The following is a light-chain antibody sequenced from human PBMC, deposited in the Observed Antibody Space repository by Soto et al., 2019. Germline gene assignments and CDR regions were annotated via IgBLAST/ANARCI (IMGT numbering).Light chain of an antibody. J-gene: IGKJ5*01. CDR1: QDISNS. CDR3: QKLNTYPLT. V-gene: IGKV1-9*01. Sequence: DIQLTQSPSLLSASVGDRVTITCRASQDISNSLAWYQQKPGKAPKPLIYDASTLQSGVPSRFSGSGSGTKFTFTINSLQPEDFATYYCQKLNTYPLTFGQGTRLEMK. CDR2: DAS.